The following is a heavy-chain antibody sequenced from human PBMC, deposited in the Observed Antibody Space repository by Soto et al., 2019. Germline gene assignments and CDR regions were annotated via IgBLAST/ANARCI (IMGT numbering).Heavy chain of an antibody. V-gene: IGHV4-31*03. Sequence: QVQLQESGPGLVKPSQTLSLTCTVSGGSISSGGYYWSWIRQHPGKGLEWIGYIYYSGSTYYNPSLKSRVTISVDTSKNQFSLKLSSVTAADTAVYYCARGGDIIVVPTAYKPFDYWGQGTLVTVSS. CDR1: GGSISSGGYY. D-gene: IGHD2-2*01. CDR3: ARGGDIIVVPTAYKPFDY. J-gene: IGHJ4*02. CDR2: IYYSGST.